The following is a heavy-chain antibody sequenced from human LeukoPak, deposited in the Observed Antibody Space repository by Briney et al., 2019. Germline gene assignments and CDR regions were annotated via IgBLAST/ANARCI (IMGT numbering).Heavy chain of an antibody. V-gene: IGHV4-4*07. CDR2: IYTSGST. D-gene: IGHD3-9*01. CDR1: GGSISSYY. Sequence: PSETLSLTYTVSGGSISSYYWSWIRQPAGKGLEWIGRIYTSGSTNYNPSLKSRVTMSVDTSKNQFSLKLSSVTAADTAVYYCARDPASTYYDILTGSKTYYYYYGMDVWGQGTTVTVSS. CDR3: ARDPASTYYDILTGSKTYYYYYGMDV. J-gene: IGHJ6*02.